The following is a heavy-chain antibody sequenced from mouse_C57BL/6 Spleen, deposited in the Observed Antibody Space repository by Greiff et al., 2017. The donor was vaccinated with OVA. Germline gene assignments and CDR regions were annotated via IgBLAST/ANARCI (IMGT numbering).Heavy chain of an antibody. Sequence: VQLQQPGAELVKPGASVKMSCKASGYTFTSYWITWVKQRPGQGLEWIGDIYPGSGSTNYNEKFKSKATLTVDTSSSTAYMQLSSLTSEDSAVYYCARGGYGNYGRTSFDYWGQGTTLTVSS. CDR3: ARGGYGNYGRTSFDY. D-gene: IGHD2-10*02. CDR1: GYTFTSYW. V-gene: IGHV1-55*01. CDR2: IYPGSGST. J-gene: IGHJ2*01.